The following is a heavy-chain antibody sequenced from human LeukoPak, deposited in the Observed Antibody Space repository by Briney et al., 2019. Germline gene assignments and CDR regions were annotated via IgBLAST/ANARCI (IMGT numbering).Heavy chain of an antibody. CDR1: GFTVSSNY. Sequence: GGSLRLSCAASGFTVSSNYMSWVRQAPGKGLEWVSVIYSGGSTYYAGSVKGRFTISRDNSKNTLYLQMNSLRAEDTAVYYCARGAGGYDSYYYYYMDVWGKGTTVTVSS. V-gene: IGHV3-53*01. CDR2: IYSGGST. CDR3: ARGAGGYDSYYYYYMDV. J-gene: IGHJ6*03. D-gene: IGHD5-12*01.